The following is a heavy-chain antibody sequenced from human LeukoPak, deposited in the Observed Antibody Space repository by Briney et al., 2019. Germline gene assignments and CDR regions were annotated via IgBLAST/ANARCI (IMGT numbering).Heavy chain of an antibody. V-gene: IGHV4-39*07. CDR3: ARDIYCSGGSCYLGVNWFDP. J-gene: IGHJ5*02. Sequence: PSETLSLTCTVSGGSISSSSYYWGWIRQPPGKGLEWIGSIYYSGSTYYNPSLKGRVTISVDTSKNQFSLKLSSVTAADTAVYYCARDIYCSGGSCYLGVNWFDPWGQGTLVTVSS. D-gene: IGHD2-15*01. CDR2: IYYSGST. CDR1: GGSISSSSYY.